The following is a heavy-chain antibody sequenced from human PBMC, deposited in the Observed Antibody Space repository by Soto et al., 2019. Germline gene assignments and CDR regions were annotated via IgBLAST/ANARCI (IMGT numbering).Heavy chain of an antibody. CDR3: ARGRASGSYYLLDY. Sequence: ASVKVSCKASGNTFSSYDINWVRQATGHGLEWMGWINPNSGNIGYAQKFQGRVTMTRDTAIRTAYMEVSRLRSDDTAVYYCARGRASGSYYLLDYWGQGTLVTVSS. CDR1: GNTFSSYD. CDR2: INPNSGNI. D-gene: IGHD3-10*01. J-gene: IGHJ4*02. V-gene: IGHV1-8*01.